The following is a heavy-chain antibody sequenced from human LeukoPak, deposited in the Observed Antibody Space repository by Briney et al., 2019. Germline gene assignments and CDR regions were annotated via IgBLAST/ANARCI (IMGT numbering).Heavy chain of an antibody. J-gene: IGHJ4*02. CDR3: ARVSRGDSAAGDY. CDR2: IYYSGST. V-gene: IGHV4-59*01. Sequence: SETLSLTCTVSGGSISSYYWSWIRQPPGKGLEWIGYIYYSGSTNYNPSLKSRLTISIDMSKNQFSLKLSSVTAADTAVYYCARVSRGDSAAGDYWGQGTLVTVSS. D-gene: IGHD6-25*01. CDR1: GGSISSYY.